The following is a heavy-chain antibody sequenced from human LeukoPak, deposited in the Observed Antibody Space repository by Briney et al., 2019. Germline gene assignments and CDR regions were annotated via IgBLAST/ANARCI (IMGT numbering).Heavy chain of an antibody. CDR1: GFTFSSYG. CDR2: IWDDGSNK. Sequence: GGSLRLSCAASGFTFSSYGMHWVRQAPGKGLEWVAVIWDDGSNKYYADSVKGRFTISRDNSKNTLYLQMNSLRAEDTAVYYCARDRYYYDSSGPDFDYWGQGTLVTVSS. D-gene: IGHD3-22*01. J-gene: IGHJ4*02. V-gene: IGHV3-33*01. CDR3: ARDRYYYDSSGPDFDY.